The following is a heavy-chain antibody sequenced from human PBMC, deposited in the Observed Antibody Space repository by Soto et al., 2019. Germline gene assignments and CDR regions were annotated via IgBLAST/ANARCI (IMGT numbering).Heavy chain of an antibody. CDR1: GYTFTSYA. D-gene: IGHD2-15*01. J-gene: IGHJ6*02. V-gene: IGHV1-3*01. Sequence: ASVKVSCKASGYTFTSYAMHWVRQAPGQRLEWMGWINAGNGNTKYSQKFQGRVTITRDTSASTAYMELSSLRSEDTAVYYCARGGGSGSNTRGVNYYGMDVWGQGTTVTVSS. CDR3: ARGGGSGSNTRGVNYYGMDV. CDR2: INAGNGNT.